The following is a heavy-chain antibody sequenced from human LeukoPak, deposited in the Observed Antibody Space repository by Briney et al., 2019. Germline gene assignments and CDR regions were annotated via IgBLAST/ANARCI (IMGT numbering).Heavy chain of an antibody. J-gene: IGHJ4*02. V-gene: IGHV3-48*02. CDR2: ISSSSRTV. Sequence: GGSLRLSCAASGFTFTSTSMNWVRQAPGKGLEWISYISSSSRTVHYADSVKGRFTISRDNAKNSLYLQMNSLRDEDTAVYYCARARDGSYDYLGQGTLVTVSS. CDR3: ARARDGSYDY. D-gene: IGHD1-26*01. CDR1: GFTFTSTS.